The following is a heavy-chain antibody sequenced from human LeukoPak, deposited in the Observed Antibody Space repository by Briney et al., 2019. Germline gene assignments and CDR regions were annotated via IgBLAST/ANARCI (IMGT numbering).Heavy chain of an antibody. J-gene: IGHJ4*02. CDR2: INPNSGGT. CDR3: ARLSSGDAPY. V-gene: IGHV1-2*02. D-gene: IGHD6-19*01. Sequence: ASVKVSCKTSGGTFSSSAITWVRQAPGQGLEWMGWINPNSGGTNLAQKFQGRVTMTRDTSINTAYMELSRLRSDDTAVYYCARLSSGDAPYWGQGTLVTVSS. CDR1: GGTFSSSA.